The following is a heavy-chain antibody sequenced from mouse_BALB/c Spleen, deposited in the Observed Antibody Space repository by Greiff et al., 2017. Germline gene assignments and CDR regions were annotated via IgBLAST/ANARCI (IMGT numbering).Heavy chain of an antibody. Sequence: VQLQQSGAELARPGASVKLSCKASGYTFTSYWMQWVKQRPGQGLEWIGAIYPGDGDTRYTQKFKGKATLTADKSSSTAYMQLSSWASEDSAVYYCARSGGHFDYWGQGTTLTVSS. CDR1: GYTFTSYW. D-gene: IGHD3-2*02. CDR3: ARSGGHFDY. CDR2: IYPGDGDT. J-gene: IGHJ2*01. V-gene: IGHV1-87*01.